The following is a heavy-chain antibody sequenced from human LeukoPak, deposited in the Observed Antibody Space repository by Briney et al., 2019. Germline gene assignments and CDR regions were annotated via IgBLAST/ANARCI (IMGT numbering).Heavy chain of an antibody. CDR1: HFTFTTYW. V-gene: IGHV3-23*01. J-gene: IGHJ4*02. CDR2: ISDSGDKT. D-gene: IGHD2-2*01. Sequence: GGSLRLSCAASHFTFTTYWMSWLRQAPGKGLECVSAISDSGDKTDYADSVRGRFTIYKDNSKDTLYLQMNSLGAADTAVYYCAKDGGGYCNNSSCWGQGTLVTVSS. CDR3: AKDGGGYCNNSSC.